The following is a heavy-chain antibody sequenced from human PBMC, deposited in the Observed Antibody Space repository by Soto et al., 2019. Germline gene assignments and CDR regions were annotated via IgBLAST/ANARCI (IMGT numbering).Heavy chain of an antibody. J-gene: IGHJ4*02. CDR2: LSASGDRT. CDR1: GFTFRLYD. Sequence: LRLSCAASGFTFRLYDMSWVRQAPGKGLEWVSSLSASGDRTDYVDSVKGRFAISRDNSKNMVYLQMSSLRSEDTAVYYCVQLNWNHPANFDYWGQGTKVTAAS. CDR3: VQLNWNHPANFDY. V-gene: IGHV3-23*01. D-gene: IGHD1-1*01.